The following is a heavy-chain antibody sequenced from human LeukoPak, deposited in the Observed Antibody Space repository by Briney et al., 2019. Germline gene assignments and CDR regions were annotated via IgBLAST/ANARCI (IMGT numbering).Heavy chain of an antibody. Sequence: GGSLRLSCAASGFTFSSYGVHWVRQAPGKGLEWVAVISYDGSNKYYADSVKGRFTISRDNSKNTLYLQMNSLRAEDTAVYYCASNSEGPGDAFDIWGQGTMVTVSS. CDR2: ISYDGSNK. D-gene: IGHD2-21*01. CDR3: ASNSEGPGDAFDI. CDR1: GFTFSSYG. J-gene: IGHJ3*02. V-gene: IGHV3-30*03.